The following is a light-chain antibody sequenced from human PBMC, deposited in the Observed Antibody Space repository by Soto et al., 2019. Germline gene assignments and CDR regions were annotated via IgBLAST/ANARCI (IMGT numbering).Light chain of an antibody. V-gene: IGLV1-44*01. CDR1: SSNIGSNP. J-gene: IGLJ1*01. Sequence: QSALPHPPSASCTPGHRVTIAASGSSSNIGSNPVSWYQQRPGTAPKLLIYDNDERPSGVPVRFSGSKSATSASLAISGLQSEDEGDYYCATWDDSRNGYVFGPGTKVTVL. CDR3: ATWDDSRNGYV. CDR2: DND.